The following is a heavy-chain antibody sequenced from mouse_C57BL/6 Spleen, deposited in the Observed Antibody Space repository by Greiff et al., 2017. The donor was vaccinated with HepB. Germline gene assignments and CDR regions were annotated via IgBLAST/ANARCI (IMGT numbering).Heavy chain of an antibody. CDR1: GYSFTGYF. Sequence: EVQLKESGPELVKPGDSVKISCKASGYSFTGYFMNWVMQSHGKSLEWIGRLNPYNGDTFYNQKFKGKATLTVDKSSSTAHMELRSLTSEDSAVYYCARFETVVATGYFDVWGTGTTVTVSS. CDR2: LNPYNGDT. D-gene: IGHD1-1*01. CDR3: ARFETVVATGYFDV. J-gene: IGHJ1*03. V-gene: IGHV1-20*01.